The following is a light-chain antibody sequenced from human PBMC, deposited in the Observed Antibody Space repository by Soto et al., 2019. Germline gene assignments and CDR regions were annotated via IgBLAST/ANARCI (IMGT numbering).Light chain of an antibody. V-gene: IGLV1-47*01. J-gene: IGLJ1*01. CDR2: RNN. CDR1: TSNIGSNY. CDR3: ATWDDSLHGFYV. Sequence: QSALTQPPSASGTPGQGVTISCSGSTSNIGSNYVYWYQQLPGTAPKLLIYRNNQRPSGVPDRFSGSKSGTSASLAISGLRSDDEADYLCATWDDSLHGFYVFGTGTKVSV.